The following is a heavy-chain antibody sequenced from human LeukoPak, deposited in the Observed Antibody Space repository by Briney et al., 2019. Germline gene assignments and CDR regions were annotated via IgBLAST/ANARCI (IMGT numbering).Heavy chain of an antibody. J-gene: IGHJ4*02. CDR1: GFTFDDYG. V-gene: IGHV3-20*01. CDR3: ARDDGCCSGGSCYYFDY. CDR2: INWNGGST. Sequence: TGGSLTLSCAASGFTFDDYGMSSARQPPGKGLEWVAGINWNGGSTGYAHSVKGRFTISRDKAKISLYLQMNSLRAHGTALYDCARDDGCCSGGSCYYFDYWGQGTLVTVSS. D-gene: IGHD2-15*01.